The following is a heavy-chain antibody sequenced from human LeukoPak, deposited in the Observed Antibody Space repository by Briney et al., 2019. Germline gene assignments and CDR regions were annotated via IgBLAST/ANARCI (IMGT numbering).Heavy chain of an antibody. CDR1: GGSFSGYY. D-gene: IGHD3-16*02. CDR3: ARHGGLGYYDYVWGSYRFYYFDY. CDR2: INHSGST. Sequence: SETLSLTCAVYGGSFSGYYWSWIRQPPGKGLEWIGEINHSGSTNYNPSLKSRVTISVDTSKNQFSLKLSSVTAADTAVYYCARHGGLGYYDYVWGSYRFYYFDYWGQGTLVTVSS. J-gene: IGHJ4*02. V-gene: IGHV4-34*01.